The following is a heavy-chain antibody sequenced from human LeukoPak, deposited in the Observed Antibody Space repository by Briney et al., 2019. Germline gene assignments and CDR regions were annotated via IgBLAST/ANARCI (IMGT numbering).Heavy chain of an antibody. J-gene: IGHJ6*02. D-gene: IGHD6-6*01. CDR2: IYNGGTT. Sequence: PGGSLRLSCAASGLTVSNNFMSWARQAPGKGLEWVSIIYNGGTTYYGDSVKGRFTISRDNSKNTLYLQMNSLRAEDTAVYYCATRARPGYYYGMYVWGQGATVTVSS. V-gene: IGHV3-66*01. CDR3: ATRARPGYYYGMYV. CDR1: GLTVSNNF.